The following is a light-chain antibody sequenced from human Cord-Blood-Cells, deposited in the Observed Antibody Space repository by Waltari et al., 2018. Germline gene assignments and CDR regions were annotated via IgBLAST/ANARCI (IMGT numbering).Light chain of an antibody. CDR1: SSDVGGYNY. J-gene: IGLJ2*01. CDR3: SSYTSSITRVV. V-gene: IGLV2-14*03. CDR2: DVI. Sequence: QSALTQPASVSGSPGQSITISCTGTSSDVGGYNYVSWYQHHPGKAPKLMSYDVINRPSGVSNRFAGSKSGNTASLTISWLQAEDEADYYCSSYTSSITRVVFGGGTKLTVL.